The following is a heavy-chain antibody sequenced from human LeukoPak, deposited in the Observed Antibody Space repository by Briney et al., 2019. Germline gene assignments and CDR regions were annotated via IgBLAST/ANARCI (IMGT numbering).Heavy chain of an antibody. D-gene: IGHD6-25*01. Sequence: GGSLRLSCAASGFTFSSYEMNWVRQAPGKGLEWVSYICSSGSIIYYADSVKGRFTISRDNAKNSLYLQMNSLRAEDTAVYYCARDATRYQRLRGGWYFDLWGRGTLVTVSS. CDR1: GFTFSSYE. CDR3: ARDATRYQRLRGGWYFDL. V-gene: IGHV3-48*03. J-gene: IGHJ2*01. CDR2: ICSSGSII.